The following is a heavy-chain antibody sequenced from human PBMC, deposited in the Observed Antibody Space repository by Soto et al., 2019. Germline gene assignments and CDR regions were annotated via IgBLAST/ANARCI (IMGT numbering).Heavy chain of an antibody. D-gene: IGHD6-19*01. J-gene: IGHJ3*02. V-gene: IGHV1-3*01. CDR3: ARAVAGPYAFDI. CDR2: INAGNGNT. Sequence: ASGKVSSKAPGHTFTRYAMHSLRQAPGQRLEWMGWINAGNGNTKYSQKFQGRVTMTRDTSASTAYMELGSLRSEDTAVYYCARAVAGPYAFDIWGQGTMDTVSS. CDR1: GHTFTRYA.